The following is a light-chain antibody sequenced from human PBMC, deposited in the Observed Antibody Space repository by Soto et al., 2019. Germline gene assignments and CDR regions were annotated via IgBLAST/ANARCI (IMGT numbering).Light chain of an antibody. J-gene: IGLJ1*01. V-gene: IGLV1-44*01. CDR3: ASWDGSLNGHV. CDR2: SND. Sequence: QSLLTQPPSASGTPGQRVTVSCSGSSSNIASNTVNWYQQLPGTAPKLLIYSNDQRPSGVPDRVSAAKSGTSASLAISGLQSEDEADYYCASWDGSLNGHVFGTGTKLTVL. CDR1: SSNIASNT.